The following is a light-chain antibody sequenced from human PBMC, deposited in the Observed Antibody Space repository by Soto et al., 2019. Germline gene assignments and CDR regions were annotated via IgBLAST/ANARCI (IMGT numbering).Light chain of an antibody. CDR1: QGIGDT. V-gene: IGKV3D-15*01. CDR2: DVS. CDR3: QQYGTSEII. Sequence: EVVMTQSPATLSVSPGEGATLSCRASQGIGDTLAWYQHKPGQAPRLLIYDVSNRASGIPARFSGSGSGTDFTLTISRLEPEDFAVFYCQQYGTSEIIFGQGTRLEI. J-gene: IGKJ5*01.